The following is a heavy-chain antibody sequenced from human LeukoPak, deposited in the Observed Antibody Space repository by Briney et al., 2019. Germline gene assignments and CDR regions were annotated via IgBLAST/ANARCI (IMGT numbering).Heavy chain of an antibody. D-gene: IGHD2-2*01. J-gene: IGHJ5*02. Sequence: SETLSLTCTVSGGSISSYYWSWIRQPPGKGLEWIGYIYYSGSTNYNPSLKSRVTISVDTSKNQFSLKLSSVTAADTAVYYCARFHCSTTSCYRWFDPWGQGALVTVSS. CDR2: IYYSGST. V-gene: IGHV4-59*01. CDR3: ARFHCSTTSCYRWFDP. CDR1: GGSISSYY.